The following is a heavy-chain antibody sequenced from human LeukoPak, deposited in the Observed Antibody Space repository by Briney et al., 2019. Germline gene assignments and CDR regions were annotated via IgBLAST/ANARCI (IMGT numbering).Heavy chain of an antibody. Sequence: ASVKVSCKASGYTFTSYGISWVRQAPGQGLEWMGWISAYNGNTNYAQKLQGRVTMPTDTSTSTAYMELRSLRSDDTAVYYCARETNHYDFWSGHRGDFDYWGQGTLVTVSS. CDR1: GYTFTSYG. D-gene: IGHD3-3*01. CDR2: ISAYNGNT. CDR3: ARETNHYDFWSGHRGDFDY. V-gene: IGHV1-18*01. J-gene: IGHJ4*02.